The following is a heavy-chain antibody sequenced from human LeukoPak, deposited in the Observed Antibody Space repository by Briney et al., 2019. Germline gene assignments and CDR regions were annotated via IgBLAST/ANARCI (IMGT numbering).Heavy chain of an antibody. CDR3: ATSPGYYYDSSGYFPGY. D-gene: IGHD3-22*01. Sequence: ASVKVSCKVSGYTLTELSMHWVRQAPGKGLEWMGGFDPEDGETIYAQKFQGRVTMTEDTSTDTAYMELSSLRSEDTAVYYCATSPGYYYDSSGYFPGYWSQGTLVTVSS. CDR2: FDPEDGET. CDR1: GYTLTELS. V-gene: IGHV1-24*01. J-gene: IGHJ4*02.